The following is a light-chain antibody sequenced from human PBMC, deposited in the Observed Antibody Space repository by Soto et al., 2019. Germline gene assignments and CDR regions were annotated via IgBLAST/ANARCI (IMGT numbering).Light chain of an antibody. CDR1: TSDVGRYKY. CDR2: DVS. Sequence: QSALTQPASMSGSPGQSITISCTGTTSDVGRYKYVSWYQQHPGKAPKLIIYDVSNRPSGVSNRFSGSKSGNTASLTISGLQAEDEADYYCNSYTSSSTYVFGTGTKVTVL. J-gene: IGLJ1*01. V-gene: IGLV2-14*01. CDR3: NSYTSSSTYV.